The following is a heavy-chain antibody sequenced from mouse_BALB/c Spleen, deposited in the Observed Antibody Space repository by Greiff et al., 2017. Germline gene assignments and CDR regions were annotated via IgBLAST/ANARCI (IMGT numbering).Heavy chain of an antibody. Sequence: EVKLMESGGGLVQPGGSLRLSCATSGFTFTDYYMSWVRQPPGKALEWLGFIRNKANGYTTEYSASVKGRFTISRDNSQSILYLQMNTLRAEDSATYYCARDINYRYSLFAYWGQGTLVTVSA. CDR1: GFTFTDYY. D-gene: IGHD2-14*01. V-gene: IGHV7-3*02. CDR3: ARDINYRYSLFAY. J-gene: IGHJ3*01. CDR2: IRNKANGYTT.